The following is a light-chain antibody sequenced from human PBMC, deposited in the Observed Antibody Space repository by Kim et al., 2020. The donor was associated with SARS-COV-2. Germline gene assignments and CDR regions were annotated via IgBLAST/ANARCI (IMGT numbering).Light chain of an antibody. V-gene: IGKV3-11*01. Sequence: PGEGDPHACRTSLSVGINLAWYQQTPGQPPRLLIYDASIRATGIPDRFSGSGSETDFTLTIGSLEHRDFAIYYCQQRGTWPPAVTFGGGTKVDIK. CDR3: QQRGTWPPAVT. J-gene: IGKJ4*01. CDR2: DAS. CDR1: LSVGIN.